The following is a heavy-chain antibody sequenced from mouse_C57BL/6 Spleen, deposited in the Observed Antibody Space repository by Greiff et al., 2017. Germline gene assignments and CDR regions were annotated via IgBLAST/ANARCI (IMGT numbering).Heavy chain of an antibody. D-gene: IGHD1-1*01. CDR3: ARADYYGSSYDAMDY. CDR1: GYTFTSYW. Sequence: QVQLKQPGAELVRPGSSVKLSCKASGYTFTSYWMHWVKQRPIQGLEWIGNIDPSDSETHYNQKFKDKATLTVDKSSSTAYMQLSSLTSEDSAVYYCARADYYGSSYDAMDYWGQGTSVTVSS. J-gene: IGHJ4*01. CDR2: IDPSDSET. V-gene: IGHV1-52*01.